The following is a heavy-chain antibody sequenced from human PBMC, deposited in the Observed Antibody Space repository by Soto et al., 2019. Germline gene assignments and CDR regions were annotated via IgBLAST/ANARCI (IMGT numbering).Heavy chain of an antibody. CDR2: INPATGDT. CDR1: GYAFTTSA. D-gene: IGHD1-26*01. V-gene: IGHV1-3*01. Sequence: QVHLVQSGAEVQKPGASVRISCQASGYAFTTSAIHWVRQAPGQSLEWMGWINPATGDTKYSQNVRGRVTFALDTSATIAYMDLRSLASHDTAVYYCARASGRSKLLPFYFDPWGQGTQVTVSS. J-gene: IGHJ5*02. CDR3: ARASGRSKLLPFYFDP.